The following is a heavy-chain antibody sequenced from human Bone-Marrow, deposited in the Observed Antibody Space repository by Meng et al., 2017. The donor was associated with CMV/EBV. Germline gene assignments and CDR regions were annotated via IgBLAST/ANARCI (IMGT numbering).Heavy chain of an antibody. D-gene: IGHD3-16*01. V-gene: IGHV3-7*03. CDR2: IKQDGSEK. Sequence: GGSLRLSCAASGFTFSSYWMSWVRQAPGKGLEWVANIKQDGSEKYYVDSVKGRFTISADKSISTAYLQWSSLKASDTAMYYCASSLGGDNGMDVWGQGTTVTVSS. CDR3: ASSLGGDNGMDV. CDR1: GFTFSSYW. J-gene: IGHJ6*02.